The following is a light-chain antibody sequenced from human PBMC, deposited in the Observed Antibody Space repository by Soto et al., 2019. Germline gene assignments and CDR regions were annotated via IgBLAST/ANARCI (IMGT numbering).Light chain of an antibody. CDR2: GAS. Sequence: QSALTQPASVSGSPGQSITISCIGTSSDVGSSDLVSWYQQHPDTAPKLLIYGASKRPSGVSNRFSGSKSGNTASLTISGLQAEDEADYYCQSYDSNTVVFGGGTKLTVL. CDR1: SSDVGSSDL. CDR3: QSYDSNTVV. V-gene: IGLV2-14*02. J-gene: IGLJ2*01.